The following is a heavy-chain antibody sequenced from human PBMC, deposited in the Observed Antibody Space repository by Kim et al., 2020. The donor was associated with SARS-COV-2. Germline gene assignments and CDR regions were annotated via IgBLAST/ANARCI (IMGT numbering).Heavy chain of an antibody. CDR1: GASVNTGSYY. V-gene: IGHV4-61*01. CDR2: ITYTGRT. CDR3: ARLVYYGSYYLDF. Sequence: SETLSLTCTVSGASVNTGSYYWAWIRQPPGQGLEWIGYITYTGRTTYSPTLKHRVSISIDTSQNQFALRLSSMSAADTAVDYCARLVYYGSYYLDFWGQG. J-gene: IGHJ4*02. D-gene: IGHD3-10*01.